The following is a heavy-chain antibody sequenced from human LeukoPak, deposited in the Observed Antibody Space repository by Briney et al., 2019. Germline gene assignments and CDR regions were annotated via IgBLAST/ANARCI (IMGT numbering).Heavy chain of an antibody. CDR3: ARGFHRYSYGFGVYYFDY. CDR2: INHSGST. D-gene: IGHD5-18*01. CDR1: GGSFSGYY. V-gene: IGHV4-34*01. J-gene: IGHJ4*02. Sequence: SETLSLTCAVYGGSFSGYYWSWIRQPPGKGLEWIGEINHSGSTNYNPSLKSRVTISVDTSKNQFSLKLSSVTAADTAVYYCARGFHRYSYGFGVYYFDYWRQGTLVTVSS.